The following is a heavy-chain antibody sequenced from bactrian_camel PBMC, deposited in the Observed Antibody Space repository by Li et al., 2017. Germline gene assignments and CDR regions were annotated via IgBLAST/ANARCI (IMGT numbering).Heavy chain of an antibody. CDR2: ISSSGAT. CDR3: AGGAWQLLLRPTAYNY. CDR1: GYTYSIAC. Sequence: VQLVESGGGSVQAGGSLRLSCAAGGYTYSIACMGWFRRAPGKEREGVAAISSSGATIYADSVKGRFTISRDNAENTLLLEMNDLKPEDTGTYYCAGGAWQLLLRPTAYNYWGRGTRSPSP. J-gene: IGHJ4*01. D-gene: IGHD3*01. V-gene: IGHV3S53*01.